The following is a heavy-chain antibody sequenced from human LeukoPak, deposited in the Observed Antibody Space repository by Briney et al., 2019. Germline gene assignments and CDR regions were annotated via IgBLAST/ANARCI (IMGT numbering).Heavy chain of an antibody. CDR1: GFTVSSSY. J-gene: IGHJ4*02. D-gene: IGHD6-13*01. CDR3: TRDGGVAPAGCLGD. V-gene: IGHV3-53*01. Sequence: GGSLRLSCAASGFTVSSSYMSWVRQAPGKGLEWVSVIYNDGSTYYADSVKGRFTISRDNSESTLYLQMNSLRAEDTAVYYCTRDGGVAPAGCLGDWGQGTLVTVSS. CDR2: IYNDGST.